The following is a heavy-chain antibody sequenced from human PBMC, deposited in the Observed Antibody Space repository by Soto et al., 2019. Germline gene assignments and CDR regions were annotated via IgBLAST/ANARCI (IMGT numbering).Heavy chain of an antibody. CDR3: ARARDDDYHYSGMDV. D-gene: IGHD1-1*01. Sequence: EVQLVESGGGLVQPGGSLTLSCVASGFTFSSHEMKWVRQAPGEGLEWVSYISAVGSTKYYADSVKGRFTISRDNAKNSLYLQMKSRGAEDTAVYYCARARDDDYHYSGMDVWGRGTTVTVSS. CDR1: GFTFSSHE. V-gene: IGHV3-48*03. J-gene: IGHJ6*02. CDR2: ISAVGSTK.